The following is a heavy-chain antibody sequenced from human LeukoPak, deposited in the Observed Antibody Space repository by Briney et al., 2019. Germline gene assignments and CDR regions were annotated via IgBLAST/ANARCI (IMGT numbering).Heavy chain of an antibody. CDR1: GFPFSCYP. V-gene: IGHV3-23*01. CDR2: ISGGGDRT. Sequence: GGPVSLSRAASGFPFSCYPVGWVREAPGEGLEWVSAISGGGDRTYYADSVKGRLTISRDNAKNSLYLQMNSLRAEDTAVYYCAREDSNSWYGGGYYYYYLDDWGKGTTVTVSS. D-gene: IGHD6-13*01. J-gene: IGHJ6*03. CDR3: AREDSNSWYGGGYYYYYLDD.